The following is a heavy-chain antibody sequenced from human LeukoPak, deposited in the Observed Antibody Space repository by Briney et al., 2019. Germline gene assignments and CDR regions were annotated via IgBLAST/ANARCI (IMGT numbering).Heavy chain of an antibody. CDR1: GGSISSGGYS. D-gene: IGHD3-22*01. J-gene: IGHJ3*02. CDR2: IYHSGST. V-gene: IGHV4-30-2*01. CDR3: ARFYDSSWLDAFDI. Sequence: SETLSLTCAVSGGSISSGGYSWSWIRQPPGKGLEWIGYIYHSGSTYYNPSLKSRVTISVDRSKNQFSLKLSSVTAADTAVYYCARFYDSSWLDAFDIWGQGTVVTVSS.